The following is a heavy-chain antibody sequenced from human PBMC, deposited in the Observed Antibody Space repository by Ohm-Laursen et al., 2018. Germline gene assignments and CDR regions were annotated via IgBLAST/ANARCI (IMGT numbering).Heavy chain of an antibody. CDR3: ATAITRIHLWWNFDY. Sequence: SSVKVSCKVSGYTLTDLSIHWVRQAPGKGLEWMGGLDPEDGETLYEQKFQGRVTMTEDRSTDTVYLELSTLKSEDTAVYYCATAITRIHLWWNFDYWGQGTLVTVSS. CDR2: LDPEDGET. CDR1: GYTLTDLS. J-gene: IGHJ4*02. V-gene: IGHV1-24*01. D-gene: IGHD5-18*01.